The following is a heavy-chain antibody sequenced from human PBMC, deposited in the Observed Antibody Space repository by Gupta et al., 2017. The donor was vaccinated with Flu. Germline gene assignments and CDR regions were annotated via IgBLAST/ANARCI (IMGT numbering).Heavy chain of an antibody. V-gene: IGHV1-69*06. Sequence: QVQLVQSGAEVKQPGSSVKVSCKASGGTLSSTTIAWVRQAPGQGLEWIGGIIPIFETPKYAQKFQGRVTITADRSTGTAYMELRSLRFEDTAVYYCARPPNYFGSGSYYYYMDVWGKGTTVTVSS. CDR2: IIPIFETP. J-gene: IGHJ6*03. D-gene: IGHD3-10*01. CDR1: GGTLSSTT. CDR3: ARPPNYFGSGSYYYYMDV.